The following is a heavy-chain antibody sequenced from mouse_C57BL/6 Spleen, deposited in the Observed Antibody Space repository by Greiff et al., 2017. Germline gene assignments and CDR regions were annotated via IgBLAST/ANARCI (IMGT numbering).Heavy chain of an antibody. CDR1: GFTFTDYY. CDR2: IRNKANGYTT. J-gene: IGHJ4*01. D-gene: IGHD2-1*01. V-gene: IGHV7-3*01. Sequence: VQLKESGGGLVQPGGSLSLSCAASGFTFTDYYMSWVRQPPGKALEWLGFIRNKANGYTTEYSASVKGRFTISRDNSQSILYLQMNALRAEDSATEYCARYLLCYYYAMDYWGQGTSVTVSS. CDR3: ARYLLCYYYAMDY.